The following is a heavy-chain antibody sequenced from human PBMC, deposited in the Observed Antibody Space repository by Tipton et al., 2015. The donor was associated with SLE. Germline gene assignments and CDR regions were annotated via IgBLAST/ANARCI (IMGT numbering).Heavy chain of an antibody. D-gene: IGHD3-22*01. J-gene: IGHJ4*02. Sequence: SLRLSCAASGFTFSSYRMNWVRQAPGKGLEWVSSISSSSSYIYYADSAKGRFTISRDNAKNSLYLQMNSLRAEDAAVYYCARDGSYYYDSSGLGLDYWGQGTLVTVSS. V-gene: IGHV3-21*01. CDR3: ARDGSYYYDSSGLGLDY. CDR1: GFTFSSYR. CDR2: ISSSSSYI.